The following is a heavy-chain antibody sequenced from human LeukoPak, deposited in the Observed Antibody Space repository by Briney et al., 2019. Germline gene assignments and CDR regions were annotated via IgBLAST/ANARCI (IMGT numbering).Heavy chain of an antibody. CDR1: GGSIDNSNGYF. CDR3: ARLVYSDPNYFDY. V-gene: IGHV4-39*01. Sequence: SETLSLSCTVSGGSIDNSNGYFWVWLRQPPGKGLEWIGSIRYVGQTFYNSSLESRVTLSVDRSRNQFSLRLRSVTAADTAVFYCARLVYSDPNYFDYWGQGSLVSVSS. D-gene: IGHD1-26*01. J-gene: IGHJ4*02. CDR2: IRYVGQT.